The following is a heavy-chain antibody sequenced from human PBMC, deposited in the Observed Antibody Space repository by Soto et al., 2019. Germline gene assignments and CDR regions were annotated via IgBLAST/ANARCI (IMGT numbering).Heavy chain of an antibody. CDR1: GFTFSRYS. V-gene: IGHV3-21*01. J-gene: IGHJ4*02. CDR3: ARESENLTSNFDY. Sequence: GGSLRLSCAASGFTFSRYSMNWVRQAPGKWLEWVSSISSTTNYIYYADSMKGRFTVSRDNAKNSVYLDMNSLSAEDTAVYYCARESENLTSNFDYWGQGXLVTVSS. CDR2: ISSTTNYI.